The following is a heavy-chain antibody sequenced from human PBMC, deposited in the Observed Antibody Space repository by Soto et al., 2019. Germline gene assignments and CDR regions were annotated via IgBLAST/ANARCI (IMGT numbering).Heavy chain of an antibody. CDR1: GYTFTRYT. V-gene: IGHV1-3*01. J-gene: IGHJ5*02. CDR2: INPDNGNT. CDR3: ARGIATGQLDP. Sequence: GASVKVSCKASGYTFTRYTMNWVRQAPGQRLEWMGWINPDNGNTKSSQKFQDRVIITRDTSASTAYMDLSSLRSEDTAVHHCARGIATGQLDPWGQGTLVTVSS. D-gene: IGHD2-15*01.